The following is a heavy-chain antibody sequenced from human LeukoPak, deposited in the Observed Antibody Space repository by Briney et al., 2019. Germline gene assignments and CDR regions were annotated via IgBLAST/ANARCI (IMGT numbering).Heavy chain of an antibody. J-gene: IGHJ6*03. D-gene: IGHD4-17*01. CDR2: ITRDSIYT. Sequence: GGSLRLSCAASGFTFSNYNVNWVRQTPGKGLEWVSSITRDSIYTFYADSVKGRFTISRDNAKNSLSLQMNSLRAEDTAVYYCARDPYNGYYGDDYYYYMDVWGKGTTVTISS. CDR3: ARDPYNGYYGDDYYYYMDV. V-gene: IGHV3-21*01. CDR1: GFTFSNYN.